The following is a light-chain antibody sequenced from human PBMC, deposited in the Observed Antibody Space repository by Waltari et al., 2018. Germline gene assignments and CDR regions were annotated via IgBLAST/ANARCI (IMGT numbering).Light chain of an antibody. CDR3: QSYDSSLSGSRV. V-gene: IGLV1-40*01. J-gene: IGLJ3*02. Sequence: QSVLTQPPSVSGAPGQRVTISCTGSSSNTGAGYDVPRYQQLPGTAPKLLIYGKSNRPSGVPDRFSGSKSGTSASLAITGLQAEDEADYYCQSYDSSLSGSRVFGGGTKLTVL. CDR2: GKS. CDR1: SSNTGAGYD.